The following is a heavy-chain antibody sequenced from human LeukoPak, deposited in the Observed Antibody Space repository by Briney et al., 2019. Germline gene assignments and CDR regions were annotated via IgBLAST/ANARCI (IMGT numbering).Heavy chain of an antibody. J-gene: IGHJ4*02. CDR3: ARSAPISPRYCSSTSCTDY. CDR2: IYYSGST. Sequence: PSETLSLTCTASGGSISSYYWSWIRQPPGKGLEWIGYIYYSGSTNYNPSLKSRVTISVDTSKNQFSLKLSSVTAADTAVYYCARSAPISPRYCSSTSCTDYWGQGTLVTVSS. V-gene: IGHV4-59*01. D-gene: IGHD2-2*01. CDR1: GGSISSYY.